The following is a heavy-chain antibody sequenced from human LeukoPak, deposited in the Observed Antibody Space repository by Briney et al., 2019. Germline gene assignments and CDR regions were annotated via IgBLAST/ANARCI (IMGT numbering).Heavy chain of an antibody. CDR3: TTDGGRKSRPYHFDY. CDR1: GFTFSNAW. CDR2: IRSKADGGTA. J-gene: IGHJ4*02. Sequence: GGSLRLSCAASGFTFSNAWMSWVRQAPGKGLEWVGRIRSKADGGTADYAAPVKGRFTISRDDSKGTLYLQMNSLKTEDTAVYYCTTDGGRKSRPYHFDYWGQGTLVTVSS. V-gene: IGHV3-15*01. D-gene: IGHD3-16*01.